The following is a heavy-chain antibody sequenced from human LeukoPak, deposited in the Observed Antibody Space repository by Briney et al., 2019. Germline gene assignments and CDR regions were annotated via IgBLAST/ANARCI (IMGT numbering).Heavy chain of an antibody. CDR1: GFTFSSYG. V-gene: IGHV3-30*18. D-gene: IGHD2-2*01. J-gene: IGHJ6*02. CDR2: ISYDGSDK. CDR3: AKDLRYCSGTSCYEASGMDV. Sequence: GGSLRLSCAASGFTFSSYGMHWVRQAPGKGLEWVAAISYDGSDKYYADSVKGRFTISKDNSKNTLSLQMNSLRAEDTAVFFCAKDLRYCSGTSCYEASGMDVWGQGTTVTVFS.